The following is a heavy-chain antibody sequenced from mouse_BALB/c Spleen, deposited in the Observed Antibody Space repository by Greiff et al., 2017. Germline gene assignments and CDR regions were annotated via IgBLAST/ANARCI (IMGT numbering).Heavy chain of an antibody. J-gene: IGHJ2*01. V-gene: IGHV5-6*01. CDR1: GFTFSSYG. D-gene: IGHD2-13*01. CDR3: ARSTYGDYSYYFDY. CDR2: ISSGGSYT. Sequence: EVNVVESGGDLVKPGGSLKLSCAASGFTFSSYGMSWVRQTPDKRLEWVATISSGGSYTYYPDSVKGRFTISRDNAKNTLYLQMSSLKSEDTAMYYCARSTYGDYSYYFDYWGQGTTLTVSS.